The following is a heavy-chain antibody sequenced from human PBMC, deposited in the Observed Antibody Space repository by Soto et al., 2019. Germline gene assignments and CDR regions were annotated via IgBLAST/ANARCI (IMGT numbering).Heavy chain of an antibody. Sequence: QLQLVQSGPEVKKPGTSVKVSCKASGFTFTSSAVQWVRQARGQRLEWIGWIVVGSGNTNYAQKFQGRVTITADESTSTAYMELSSLRSEDTAVYYCASTSGPGATVTTYFDLWGRGTLVTVSS. CDR3: ASTSGPGATVTTYFDL. CDR2: IVVGSGNT. D-gene: IGHD4-17*01. V-gene: IGHV1-58*01. J-gene: IGHJ2*01. CDR1: GFTFTSSA.